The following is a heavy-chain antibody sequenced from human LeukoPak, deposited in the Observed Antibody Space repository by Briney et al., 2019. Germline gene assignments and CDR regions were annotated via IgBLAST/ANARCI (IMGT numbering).Heavy chain of an antibody. CDR1: GFTLSSYA. D-gene: IGHD2-21*01. V-gene: IGHV3-23*01. CDR3: AKAPVTTCSGAYCYPFDY. Sequence: GGSLRPSCAASGFTLSSYAMSWVRQAPGKGLEWVSAISVSGNTYHADSVKGRFTISRDSSKNTLYLQMNRLRAEDAAVYYCAKAPVTTCSGAYCYPFDYWGQGTLVTVSS. J-gene: IGHJ4*02. CDR2: ISVSGNT.